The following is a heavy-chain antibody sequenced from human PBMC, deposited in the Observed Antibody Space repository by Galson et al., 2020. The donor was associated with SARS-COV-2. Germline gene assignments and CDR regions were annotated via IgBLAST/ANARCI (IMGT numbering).Heavy chain of an antibody. V-gene: IGHV4-61*01. Sequence: SETLSLTCTVSGAPVSSGSYYWSWIRQPPGKGLEWIGYIYNSDTTKYNPSLKSRLPISINTSKNQFSLKLNSVTAADTAVYFCARGNADSSVAAAGTPDYWGRGALVTVSS. CDR1: GAPVSSGSYY. CDR3: ARGNADSSVAAAGTPDY. D-gene: IGHD6-13*01. J-gene: IGHJ4*02. CDR2: IYNSDTT.